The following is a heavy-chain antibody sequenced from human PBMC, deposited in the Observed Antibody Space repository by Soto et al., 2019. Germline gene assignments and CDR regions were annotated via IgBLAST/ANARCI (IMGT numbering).Heavy chain of an antibody. V-gene: IGHV4-61*01. D-gene: IGHD5-12*01. Sequence: SETLSLTCAVSGGSGRSENYYWGWIRQPPGKGLEWIGFISNSGNTNYNPSLKSRVTISLDTSKNQFSLRLSSVTAADTAVYYCAREIPGDGYNFGSGGMDVWGQGTTVTVSS. CDR3: AREIPGDGYNFGSGGMDV. CDR2: ISNSGNT. J-gene: IGHJ6*02. CDR1: GGSGRSENYY.